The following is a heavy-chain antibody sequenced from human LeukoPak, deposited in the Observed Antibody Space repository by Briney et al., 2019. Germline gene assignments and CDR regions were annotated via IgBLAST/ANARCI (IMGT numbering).Heavy chain of an antibody. J-gene: IGHJ5*02. Sequence: ASVKVSCKASGYTFTSYYMHWVRQAPGQGLEWMGIINPSGGSTSYAQKFQGRVTMTRNTSISTAYMELSSLRSEDTAVYYCARVPTYYDFWSGYYPNWFDPWGQGTLVTVSS. CDR1: GYTFTSYY. CDR2: INPSGGST. V-gene: IGHV1-46*01. D-gene: IGHD3-3*01. CDR3: ARVPTYYDFWSGYYPNWFDP.